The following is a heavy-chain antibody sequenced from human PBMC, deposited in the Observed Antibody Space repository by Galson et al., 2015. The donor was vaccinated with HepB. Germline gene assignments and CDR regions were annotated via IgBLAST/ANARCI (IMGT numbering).Heavy chain of an antibody. V-gene: IGHV1-2*02. CDR3: ARVQGVEQWLVY. CDR2: NNPNSGGT. Sequence: SVKVSCKASGYTFTGYYMHWVRQAPGQGLEWMGWNNPNSGGTNCAQKFQGGVTMTRDTSIITAYMELSRLRSDDTAVYYCARVQGVEQWLVYWGQGTLVTVSS. CDR1: GYTFTGYY. D-gene: IGHD6-19*01. J-gene: IGHJ4*02.